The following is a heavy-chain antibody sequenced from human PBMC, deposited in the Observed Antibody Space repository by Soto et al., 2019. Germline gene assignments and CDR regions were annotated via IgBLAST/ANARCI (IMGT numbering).Heavy chain of an antibody. CDR3: ARAYSSSWYFPDYYYYYGMDV. D-gene: IGHD6-13*01. Sequence: ASVKVSCKASGCTFTSYAMHWVRQAPGQRLEWMGWINAGNGNTKYSQKFQGRVTITRDTSASTAYMELSSLRSEDTAVYYCARAYSSSWYFPDYYYYYGMDVWGQGTTVTVSS. J-gene: IGHJ6*02. CDR1: GCTFTSYA. V-gene: IGHV1-3*01. CDR2: INAGNGNT.